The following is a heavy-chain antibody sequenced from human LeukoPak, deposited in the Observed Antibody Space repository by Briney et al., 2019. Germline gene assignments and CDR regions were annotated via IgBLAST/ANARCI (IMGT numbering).Heavy chain of an antibody. V-gene: IGHV4-34*01. CDR2: ISHRGGT. CDR3: ARGAAAARSKFDF. CDR1: ATSLSGYY. J-gene: IGHJ4*02. Sequence: SETLSLTCSVYATSLSGYYWSWIRQTPGKGLEWIGEISHRGGTNYNPSLKSRVTISVDTSKNEFSLKLSSVTAADTAVYYCARGAAAARSKFDFWGPGTLVTVSS. D-gene: IGHD6-13*01.